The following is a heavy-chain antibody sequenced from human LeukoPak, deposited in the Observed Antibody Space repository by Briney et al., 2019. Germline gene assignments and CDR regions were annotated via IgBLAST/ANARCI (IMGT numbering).Heavy chain of an antibody. CDR3: AKAPTGIAVAGSPGYYYGMDV. CDR1: GLTFEDYA. J-gene: IGHJ6*02. D-gene: IGHD6-19*01. V-gene: IGHV3-9*01. Sequence: PGRSLRLSCAASGLTFEDYAMHWVRQAPGKGLEWVSGISWNSGSIGYADSVKGRFTISRDNAKNSLYLQMNSLRAEDTALYYCAKAPTGIAVAGSPGYYYGMDVWGQGATVTVSS. CDR2: ISWNSGSI.